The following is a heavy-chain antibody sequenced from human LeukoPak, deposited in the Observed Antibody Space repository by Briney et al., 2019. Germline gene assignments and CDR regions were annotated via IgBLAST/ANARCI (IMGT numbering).Heavy chain of an antibody. D-gene: IGHD4-17*01. Sequence: PSETLSLTCAVSGGSISSGGYSWSWIRQPPGKGLEWIGYIYHSGSTYYNPSLKSRATISVDRSKNQFSLKLSSVTAADTAVYYCAGYGDYVTHYGMDVWGQGTTVTVSS. CDR3: AGYGDYVTHYGMDV. V-gene: IGHV4-30-2*01. J-gene: IGHJ6*02. CDR2: IYHSGST. CDR1: GGSISSGGYS.